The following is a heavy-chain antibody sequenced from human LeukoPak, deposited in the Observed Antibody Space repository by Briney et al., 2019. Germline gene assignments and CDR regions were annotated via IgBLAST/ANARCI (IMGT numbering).Heavy chain of an antibody. Sequence: ASVKVSCKASGYTFTGYYMHWVRQAPGQGLEWMGWINPNSGGTSYAQRFQGRVTMTRDASISTAYMELSRLRSDDTAVYYCAREIRECSGGSCYGMDVWGQGTTVTVSS. D-gene: IGHD2-15*01. CDR3: AREIRECSGGSCYGMDV. CDR2: INPNSGGT. J-gene: IGHJ6*02. V-gene: IGHV1-2*02. CDR1: GYTFTGYY.